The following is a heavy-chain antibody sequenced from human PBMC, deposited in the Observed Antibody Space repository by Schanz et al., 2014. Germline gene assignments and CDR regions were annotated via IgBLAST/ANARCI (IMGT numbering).Heavy chain of an antibody. V-gene: IGHV3-21*04. CDR1: GFTFTNYA. CDR2: ISSSSSYI. Sequence: EVQLVESGGGLVQPGGSLRLSCAASGFTFTNYAMNWVRQAPGKGLEWVSSISSSSSYISYADSVKGRFTISRDNAKNSLYLQMNNLRAEDTAVYFCAKESEIVVVVGTSMSGDFHHWGQGTLVTVSS. D-gene: IGHD2-15*01. J-gene: IGHJ1*01. CDR3: AKESEIVVVVGTSMSGDFHH.